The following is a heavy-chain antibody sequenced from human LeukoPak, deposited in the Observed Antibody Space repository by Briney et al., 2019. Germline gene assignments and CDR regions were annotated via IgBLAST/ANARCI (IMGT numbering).Heavy chain of an antibody. D-gene: IGHD6-19*01. CDR1: GGSISSYY. Sequence: SETLSLTCTVSGGSISSYYWSWIRQPPGKGLEWIGYIYYSGSTNYNPSLKSRVTISVDTSKNQFSLKLSSVTAADTAVYYCASWNSSGWYWYFDLWGRGTLVTVSS. CDR2: IYYSGST. CDR3: ASWNSSGWYWYFDL. J-gene: IGHJ2*01. V-gene: IGHV4-59*01.